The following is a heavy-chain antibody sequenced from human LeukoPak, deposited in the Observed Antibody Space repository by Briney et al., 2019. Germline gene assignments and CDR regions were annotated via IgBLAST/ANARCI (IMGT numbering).Heavy chain of an antibody. Sequence: GGSLRLSCAASGFTFSSYGMHWVRQAPGKGLEWVAVISYDGSNKYYADSVKGRFTISRDNSKNTLYLQMNSLRAEDTAVYYCAKERGYLRTYYFDYWGQGTLVTVSS. CDR3: AKERGYLRTYYFDY. CDR1: GFTFSSYG. V-gene: IGHV3-30*18. J-gene: IGHJ4*02. CDR2: ISYDGSNK. D-gene: IGHD3-22*01.